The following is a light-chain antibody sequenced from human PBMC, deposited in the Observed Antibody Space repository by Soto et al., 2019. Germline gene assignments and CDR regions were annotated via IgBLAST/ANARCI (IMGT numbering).Light chain of an antibody. J-gene: IGLJ2*01. CDR2: HNN. CDR1: SSNIGRNY. CDR3: AAWDDRLSGLV. Sequence: QSVLTQPPSASGTPGQRVTISCSGSSSNIGRNYVFWYQQVPGAAPKLLIYHNNQRPSGVPDRISGSKSGTSASLAISGLRSEDEADYYCAAWDDRLSGLVFGRGTKVTVL. V-gene: IGLV1-47*02.